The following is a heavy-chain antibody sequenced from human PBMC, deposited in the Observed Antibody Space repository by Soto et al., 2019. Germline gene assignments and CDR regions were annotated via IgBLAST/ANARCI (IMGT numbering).Heavy chain of an antibody. CDR3: ANWDRFYAMDV. CDR2: SSGSGGST. CDR1: GFTFSSYA. J-gene: IGHJ6*02. V-gene: IGHV3-23*01. Sequence: EVQLLESGGGLVQPGGSLRLACAASGFTFSSYAMSWVRQAPGKGLEWVSGSSGSGGSTYYAESVKDRFTVSRDNSKNTMYLQMNGLRADDTAVYYCANWDRFYAMDVWGQGTTVTVSS. D-gene: IGHD1-26*01.